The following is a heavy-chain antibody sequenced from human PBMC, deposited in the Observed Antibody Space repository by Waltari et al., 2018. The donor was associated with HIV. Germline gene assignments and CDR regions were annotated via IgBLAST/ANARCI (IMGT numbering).Heavy chain of an antibody. J-gene: IGHJ4*02. D-gene: IGHD3-16*02. CDR1: GYKFADYY. CDR2: ITPNRGAT. V-gene: IGHV1-2*02. CDR3: ARAPLWGSFRYFDY. Sequence: QVQLLQSATVMKRPGASVTVSCGTSGYKFADYYIHWVRQAPGQGLQWMAWITPNRGATNSEQEFQGRVFLTRDTSTRTVYMDLYRLTSDDTAIYFCARAPLWGSFRYFDYWGQGTLVTVSP.